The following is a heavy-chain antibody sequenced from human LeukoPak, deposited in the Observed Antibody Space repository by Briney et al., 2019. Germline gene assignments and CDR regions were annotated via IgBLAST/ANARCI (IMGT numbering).Heavy chain of an antibody. CDR3: AKEGSSGWYPQYYFDY. J-gene: IGHJ4*02. V-gene: IGHV3-23*01. CDR1: GFTFSNYA. CDR2: ISGSGGST. Sequence: GGSLRLSCAASGFTFSNYAMGWVRQAPGKGLEWVSGISGSGGSTYYADSVKGRFTISRDNSKNTLYLQMNSLRAEDTAVYYCAKEGSSGWYPQYYFDYWGQGTLVTVSS. D-gene: IGHD6-19*01.